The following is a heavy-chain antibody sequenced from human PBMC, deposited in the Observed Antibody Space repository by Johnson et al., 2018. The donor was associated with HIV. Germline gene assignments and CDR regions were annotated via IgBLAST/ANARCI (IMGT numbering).Heavy chain of an antibody. CDR2: INSDGSST. Sequence: VHLVESGGGVIRPGGSLRLSCAASGFTFVDYGMSWVRQAPGKGLVWVSRINSDGSSTSYADSVKGRFTISRDNAKNTLYLQMNSLRAGDTAVYYCARAVGVWGDQLGFDIWGQGTMVTVSS. D-gene: IGHD3-16*01. V-gene: IGHV3-74*02. CDR3: ARAVGVWGDQLGFDI. CDR1: GFTFVDYG. J-gene: IGHJ3*02.